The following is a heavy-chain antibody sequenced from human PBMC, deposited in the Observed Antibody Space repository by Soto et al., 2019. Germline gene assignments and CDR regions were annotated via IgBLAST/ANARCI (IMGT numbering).Heavy chain of an antibody. J-gene: IGHJ4*02. CDR3: ARHEVVVVPPVTGPFDY. V-gene: IGHV4-39*01. CDR1: GGSISSSSYY. D-gene: IGHD2-2*01. Sequence: SETLSLTCTVSGGSISSSSYYWGWIRQPPGKGLEWIGSIYYSGSTYYNPSLKSRVTISVDTSKNQFSLKLSSVTAADTAVYYCARHEVVVVPPVTGPFDYWGKGTLVTVSS. CDR2: IYYSGST.